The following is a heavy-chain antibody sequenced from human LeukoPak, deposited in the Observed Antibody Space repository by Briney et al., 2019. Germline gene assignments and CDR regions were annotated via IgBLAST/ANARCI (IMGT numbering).Heavy chain of an antibody. CDR3: ARAHLVVVPAATQGGYYYYYMDV. V-gene: IGHV3-21*01. D-gene: IGHD2-2*01. CDR1: GFTFSSYS. J-gene: IGHJ6*03. CDR2: ISSSSSYI. Sequence: GGSLRLSCAASGFTFSSYSMNWVRQAPGKGLEWGSSISSSSSYIYYADSVKGRFTISRDNAKNSLYLQMNSLRAEDTAVYYCARAHLVVVPAATQGGYYYYYMDVWGKATTVTVSS.